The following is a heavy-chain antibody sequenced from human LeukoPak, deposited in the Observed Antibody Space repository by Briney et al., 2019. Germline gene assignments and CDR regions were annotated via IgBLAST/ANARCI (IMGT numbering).Heavy chain of an antibody. CDR1: GFTFSTCA. CDR2: ISGGGRST. Sequence: GGSLRLSCAASGFTFSTCAMSWVRQAPGKGLEWVSTISGGGRSTDYADSVKGQFTISRDNSKNTLDLQMNSLRAEDTAVYYCARAAAGRAYYHYGMDVWGQGTTVTVSS. CDR3: ARAAAGRAYYHYGMDV. J-gene: IGHJ6*02. D-gene: IGHD6-13*01. V-gene: IGHV3-23*01.